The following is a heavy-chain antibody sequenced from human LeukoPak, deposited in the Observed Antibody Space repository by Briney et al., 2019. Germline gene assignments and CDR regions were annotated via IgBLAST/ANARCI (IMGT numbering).Heavy chain of an antibody. CDR3: ARTAMVQHFDY. D-gene: IGHD5-18*01. Sequence: SETLSLTCTVSGGSISSYYWSWIRQPPGKGLEWIGYIYYSGSTNYNPSLKSRVTISVDTSKNQFSLKLSSVTAADTAVYYCARTAMVQHFDYWGQGTLVTASS. CDR1: GGSISSYY. J-gene: IGHJ4*02. CDR2: IYYSGST. V-gene: IGHV4-59*08.